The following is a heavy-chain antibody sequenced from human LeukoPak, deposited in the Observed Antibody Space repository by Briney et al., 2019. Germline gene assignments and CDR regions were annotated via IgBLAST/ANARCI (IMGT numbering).Heavy chain of an antibody. D-gene: IGHD3-3*01. J-gene: IGHJ3*02. Sequence: SGGSLRLSCAASGFTFRSFAMNWVRQAPGKGLEWVANIKQDGSEKYYVDSVKGRFTISRDNAKNSLYLQMNSLRAEDTAVYYCARATAGITIFGVVIYSRPGDAFDIWGQGTMVTVSS. CDR1: GFTFRSFA. CDR3: ARATAGITIFGVVIYSRPGDAFDI. CDR2: IKQDGSEK. V-gene: IGHV3-7*03.